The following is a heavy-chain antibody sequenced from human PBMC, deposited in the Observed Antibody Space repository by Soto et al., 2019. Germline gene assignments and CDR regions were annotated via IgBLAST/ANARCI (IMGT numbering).Heavy chain of an antibody. CDR3: ASSYGSGYRAFDY. CDR2: INPILSMS. D-gene: IGHD3-10*01. J-gene: IGHJ4*02. CDR1: GDTFSFYS. V-gene: IGHV1-69*02. Sequence: QVQLVQSGAEVKKPGSSVRVSCKASGDTFSFYSINWVRQAPGLGLEWMGRINPILSMSNYAQRFQGRVTVTADKSTSTAYMELSSLRCEDTAMYYCASSYGSGYRAFDYWGQGALVTVSS.